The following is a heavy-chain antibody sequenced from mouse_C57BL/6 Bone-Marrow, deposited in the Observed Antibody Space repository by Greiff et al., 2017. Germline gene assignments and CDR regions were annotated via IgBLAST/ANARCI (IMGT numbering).Heavy chain of an antibody. J-gene: IGHJ4*01. CDR3: ARWVIYYSNYGAMDY. Sequence: QVQLQQSGAELVRPGTSVKMSCKASGYTFTNYWIGWAKQRPGHGLEWIGDIYPGGGYTNYNEKFKGKATLTADQSSSTAYMQFSSLTSEDSAIYYCARWVIYYSNYGAMDYWGQGTSVTVSS. D-gene: IGHD2-5*01. V-gene: IGHV1-63*01. CDR1: GYTFTNYW. CDR2: IYPGGGYT.